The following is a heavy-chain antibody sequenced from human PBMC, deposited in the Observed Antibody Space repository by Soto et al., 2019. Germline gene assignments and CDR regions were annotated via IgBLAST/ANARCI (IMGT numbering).Heavy chain of an antibody. D-gene: IGHD2-15*01. V-gene: IGHV1-69*08. CDR3: ARDCRGDNCYSRGLHYFDY. CDR1: GGTFNIFT. Sequence: QVQLVQSGAEVKKPGSSVKVSCKASGGTFNIFTISWVRQAPGQGPEWMGRIIPILDTTNYAQKFQGRVTITADKSTGTAYMELSSLTSEDTAVYYCARDCRGDNCYSRGLHYFDYWGQGTLVTVSS. J-gene: IGHJ4*02. CDR2: IIPILDTT.